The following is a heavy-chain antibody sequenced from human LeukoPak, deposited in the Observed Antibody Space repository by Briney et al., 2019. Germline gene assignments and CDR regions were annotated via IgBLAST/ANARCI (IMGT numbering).Heavy chain of an antibody. Sequence: ASAKVSCKASGYTFTGFYIHWVRQAPGQGLEWMGWINPNSGGTNYAQKLQGRVTMTRDTSINTAYMELGSLRSDDTAVYYCAREEVSVISDTCCSGLGYWGQGTLVTVSS. CDR3: AREEVSVISDTCCSGLGY. CDR2: INPNSGGT. D-gene: IGHD3-10*01. J-gene: IGHJ4*02. V-gene: IGHV1-2*02. CDR1: GYTFTGFY.